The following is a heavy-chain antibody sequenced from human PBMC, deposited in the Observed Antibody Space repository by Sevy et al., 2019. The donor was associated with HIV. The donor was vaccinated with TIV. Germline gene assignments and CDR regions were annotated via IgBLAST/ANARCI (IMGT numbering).Heavy chain of an antibody. D-gene: IGHD3-9*01. CDR1: GFTFSNAW. Sequence: GGSLRLSCAASGFTFSNAWMSWVRQAPGKGLEWVGRIKSKTDGGTTDYAAPVKGRFTISRDDSKNTLYLQMKSLKTEDKAVYYCTADILTGYFDYWGQGTLVTVSS. J-gene: IGHJ4*02. V-gene: IGHV3-15*01. CDR3: TADILTGYFDY. CDR2: IKSKTDGGTT.